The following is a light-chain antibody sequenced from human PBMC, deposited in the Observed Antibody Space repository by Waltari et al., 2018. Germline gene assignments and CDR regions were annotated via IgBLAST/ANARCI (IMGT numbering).Light chain of an antibody. V-gene: IGKV1-39*01. CDR2: GSS. CDR1: QRISSY. Sequence: IQLTQSPSSLSASVGDRVTITCRASQRISSYLNWFQQQAGKAPTLPIYGSSSWQIGSPSRFRGPGAGTAVTLCSNCPQPDVFATDYCPRSSVLVTFDPGTTVDFK. CDR3: PRSSVLVT. J-gene: IGKJ3*01.